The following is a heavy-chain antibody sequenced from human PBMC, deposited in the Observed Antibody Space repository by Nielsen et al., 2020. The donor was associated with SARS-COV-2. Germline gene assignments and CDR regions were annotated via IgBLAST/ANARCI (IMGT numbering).Heavy chain of an antibody. J-gene: IGHJ4*02. D-gene: IGHD3-10*01. CDR2: INWNGGST. V-gene: IGHV3-20*04. CDR3: ARDLGFGEFNDY. Sequence: GGSLRLSCAASGFTFDDYGMSWVRQAPGKGLEWVSGINWNGGSTGYADSVKGRFTISRDNAKNSLYLQMNSLRAEDTAVYYCARDLGFGEFNDYWGQGTLVTVSS. CDR1: GFTFDDYG.